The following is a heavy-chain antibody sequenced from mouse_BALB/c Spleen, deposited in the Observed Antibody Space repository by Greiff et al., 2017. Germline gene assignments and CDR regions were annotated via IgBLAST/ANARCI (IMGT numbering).Heavy chain of an antibody. CDR1: GFNIKDTY. Sequence: EVKLQQSGAELVKPGASVKLSCTASGFNIKDTYMHWVKQRPEQGLEWIGRIDPANGNTKYDPKFQGKATITADTSSNTAYLQLSSLTSEDTAVYYCARSITTAIYYAMDYWGQGTSVTVSS. CDR3: ARSITTAIYYAMDY. V-gene: IGHV14-3*02. D-gene: IGHD1-2*01. J-gene: IGHJ4*01. CDR2: IDPANGNT.